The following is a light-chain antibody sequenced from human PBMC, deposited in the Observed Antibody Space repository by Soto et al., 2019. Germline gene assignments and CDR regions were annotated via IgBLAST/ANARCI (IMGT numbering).Light chain of an antibody. Sequence: DIQMTQSPSSLSASVGDRVTITCQASQDISNYLNWYQRKPGQAPKLQIYDAADLETGVTSRSSGSGSVKDFTFTICSLPPEDIATYYCQQYDNLPPFTFGPGTKVNVK. CDR1: QDISNY. J-gene: IGKJ3*01. CDR3: QQYDNLPPFT. CDR2: DAA. V-gene: IGKV1-33*01.